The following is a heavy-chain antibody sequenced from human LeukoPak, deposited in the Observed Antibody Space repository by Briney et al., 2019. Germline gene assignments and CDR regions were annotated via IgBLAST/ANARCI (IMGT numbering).Heavy chain of an antibody. CDR1: GYTFTSYG. Sequence: GASVKVSCKASGYTFTSYGISWVRQAPGQGLERMGWISAYNGNTNYAQKLQGRVTMTADTSTSTAYMELRSLRSDDTAVYYCARDRAGPPDPFDPWGQGTLVTVSS. CDR3: ARDRAGPPDPFDP. D-gene: IGHD1-14*01. J-gene: IGHJ5*02. V-gene: IGHV1-18*01. CDR2: ISAYNGNT.